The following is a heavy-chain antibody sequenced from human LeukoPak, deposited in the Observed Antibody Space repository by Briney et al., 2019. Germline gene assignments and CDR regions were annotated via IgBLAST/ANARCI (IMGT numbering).Heavy chain of an antibody. D-gene: IGHD3-22*01. CDR2: ISAYNGNT. Sequence: GASVTVSCKAPGYTFTSYGISWVRQAPGQGIEWMGWISAYNGNTNYAQKLQGRVTMTTDTSTSTAYMELRSLRSDDTAVYYCARATYYDSSGHYYGMDVWGQGTTVTVSS. V-gene: IGHV1-18*01. CDR1: GYTFTSYG. CDR3: ARATYYDSSGHYYGMDV. J-gene: IGHJ6*02.